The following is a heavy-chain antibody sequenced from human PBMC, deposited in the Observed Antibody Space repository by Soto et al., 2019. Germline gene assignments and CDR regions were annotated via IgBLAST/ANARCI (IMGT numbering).Heavy chain of an antibody. Sequence: SETMSLTCTVSGGSISSYYWSWIRQPPGKGLEWIGYIYYSGSTNYNPSLKSRVTISVDTSKNQFSLKLSSVTAADTAVYYCARGTTIYDFWSGYVNAFDIWGQGTTVTVSS. CDR3: ARGTTIYDFWSGYVNAFDI. D-gene: IGHD3-3*01. CDR2: IYYSGST. J-gene: IGHJ3*02. V-gene: IGHV4-59*01. CDR1: GGSISSYY.